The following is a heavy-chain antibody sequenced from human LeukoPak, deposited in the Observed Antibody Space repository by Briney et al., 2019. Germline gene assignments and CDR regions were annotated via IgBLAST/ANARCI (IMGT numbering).Heavy chain of an antibody. Sequence: GRSLRLSCAASGLTFSSYGMHWVRQAPGKGLEWVAVISYDGSNKYYADSVKGRFTISRDNSKNTLYLQMNSLRAEDTAVYYCAKDLSAMVSYYYYYGMDVWGQGTTVTVSS. V-gene: IGHV3-30*18. J-gene: IGHJ6*02. D-gene: IGHD5-18*01. CDR2: ISYDGSNK. CDR3: AKDLSAMVSYYYYYGMDV. CDR1: GLTFSSYG.